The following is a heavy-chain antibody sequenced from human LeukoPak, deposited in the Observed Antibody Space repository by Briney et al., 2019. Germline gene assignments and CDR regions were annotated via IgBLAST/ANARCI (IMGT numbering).Heavy chain of an antibody. CDR1: AYTFTCYY. D-gene: IGHD5-12*01. J-gene: IGHJ4*02. CDR3: ARVGAGSGYGFDY. CDR2: INPNTGGT. V-gene: IGHV1-2*02. Sequence: ASVKVSCKASAYTFTCYYMHWVRQAPGQGLEWMGWINPNTGGTNYVQKFQGRVTMTRDTSINTAYMELSRLRSDDTAVYYCARVGAGSGYGFDYWGQGTLVTASS.